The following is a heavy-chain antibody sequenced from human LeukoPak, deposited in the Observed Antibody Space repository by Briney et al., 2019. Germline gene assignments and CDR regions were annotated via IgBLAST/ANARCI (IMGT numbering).Heavy chain of an antibody. V-gene: IGHV4-30-2*01. CDR1: GGSISSGGYS. Sequence: SETLSLTCAVSGGSISSGGYSWSWIRQPLGKGLEWIGYIYHSGSTYYNPSLKSRVTISVDRSKNQFSLKLSSVTAADTAVYYCAGDPSHYGMDVWGQGTTVTVSS. CDR2: IYHSGST. D-gene: IGHD3-10*01. J-gene: IGHJ6*02. CDR3: AGDPSHYGMDV.